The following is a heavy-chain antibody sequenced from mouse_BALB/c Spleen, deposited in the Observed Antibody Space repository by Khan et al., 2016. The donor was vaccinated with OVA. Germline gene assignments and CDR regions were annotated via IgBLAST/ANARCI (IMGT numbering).Heavy chain of an antibody. V-gene: IGHV5-4*02. CDR3: TRGYYGYPFAY. Sequence: EVELVESGGGLVKPGGSLKLSCAASGFTFSDYYMYWVRQTPEKRLEWVATISDGGSYTYYPDSVKGRFSISRDDAKNNLYLQMNSLNSEDTAMYYCTRGYYGYPFAYWGQGTLVTVSA. D-gene: IGHD2-2*01. J-gene: IGHJ3*01. CDR1: GFTFSDYY. CDR2: ISDGGSYT.